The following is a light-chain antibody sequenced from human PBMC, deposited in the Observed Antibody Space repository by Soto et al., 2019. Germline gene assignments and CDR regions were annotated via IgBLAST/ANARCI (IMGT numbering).Light chain of an antibody. CDR2: YDD. Sequence: QSVLTQPPSVSEAPGQRVTISCSGSNVGNKAVNWYQQLAGKAPKHLLYYDDILSSGVSDRFSGSKSGTSASLAISGLQNDDDGDYYCAIWDDSVDGWVFGGGTKLTVL. J-gene: IGLJ3*02. V-gene: IGLV1-36*01. CDR1: NVGNKA. CDR3: AIWDDSVDGWV.